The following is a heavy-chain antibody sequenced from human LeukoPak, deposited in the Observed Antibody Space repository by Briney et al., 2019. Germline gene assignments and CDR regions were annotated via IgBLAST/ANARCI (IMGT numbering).Heavy chain of an antibody. V-gene: IGHV3-48*01. CDR3: ARDSSSSIHPYYYYMDV. J-gene: IGHJ6*03. Sequence: GGSLRLSCAASGFTFSSYAMNWVRQAPGKGLEWVSYISSSSSTIYYADSVKGRFTISRDNAKNSLYLQMNSLRAEDTAVYYCARDSSSSIHPYYYYMDVWGKRTTVTVSS. D-gene: IGHD6-6*01. CDR1: GFTFSSYA. CDR2: ISSSSSTI.